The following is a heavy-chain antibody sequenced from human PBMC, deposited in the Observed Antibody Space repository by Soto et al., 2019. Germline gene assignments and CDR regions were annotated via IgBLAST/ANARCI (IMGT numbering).Heavy chain of an antibody. CDR2: IYYSGST. J-gene: IGHJ3*02. D-gene: IGHD3-22*01. Sequence: QVQLQESGPGLVKPSQTLSLTCTVSGGSISSGGSYWSWIRQHSGKGLEWIGYIYYSGSTYYNPSLESRVTISVDTSKGQFSLKLSSVTAAGTAMYFCARRYYYEDVLSAHDAFDTWGQGTVVIVSS. CDR3: ARRYYYEDVLSAHDAFDT. CDR1: GGSISSGGSY. V-gene: IGHV4-31*03.